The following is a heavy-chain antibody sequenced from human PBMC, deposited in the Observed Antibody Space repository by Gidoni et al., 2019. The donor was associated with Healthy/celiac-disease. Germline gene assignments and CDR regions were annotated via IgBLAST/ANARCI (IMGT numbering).Heavy chain of an antibody. J-gene: IGHJ6*02. CDR1: GFPFTCYA. V-gene: IGHV3-30-3*01. Sequence: QVQLVESGGGVVQPVRSLRLACAASGFPFTCYAIHWVRKAPGKGLEWVAVISYDGSNKYYADSVKGRFTISRDNSKNTLYLQMNSLRAEDTAVYYCARDRVVVVPAAMGYYYYGMDVWGQGTTVTVSS. D-gene: IGHD2-2*01. CDR2: ISYDGSNK. CDR3: ARDRVVVVPAAMGYYYYGMDV.